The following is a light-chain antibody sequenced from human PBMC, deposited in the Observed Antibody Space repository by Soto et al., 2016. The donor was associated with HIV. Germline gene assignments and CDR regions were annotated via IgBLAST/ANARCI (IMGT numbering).Light chain of an antibody. CDR3: QQYNSSPFT. CDR2: KAS. J-gene: IGKJ3*01. CDR1: QSINSW. V-gene: IGKV1-5*03. Sequence: DIQLTQSPSTLSASVGDRVTITCRASQSINSWLAWYQQKAGKAPKLLIYKASSLESGVPSRFSGSGSGTEFTLTISSLQPDDFATYYCQQYNSSPFTFGPGTKVDIK.